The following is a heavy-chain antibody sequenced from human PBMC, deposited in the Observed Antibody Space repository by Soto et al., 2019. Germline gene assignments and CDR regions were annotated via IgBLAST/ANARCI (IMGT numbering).Heavy chain of an antibody. Sequence: PGGSLRLSCAASGFTFNNVWMSWVRQAPGKGLEWVGRMKSRQDGGTAEYTTPVKGRFTISRDDSKYTLYLKMNSLKTEETAVDYCKSEAYPFDHWGQQNLVPVSS. J-gene: IGHJ4*02. CDR1: GFTFNNVW. CDR3: KSEAYPFDH. D-gene: IGHD3-16*01. CDR2: MKSRQDGGTA. V-gene: IGHV3-15*01.